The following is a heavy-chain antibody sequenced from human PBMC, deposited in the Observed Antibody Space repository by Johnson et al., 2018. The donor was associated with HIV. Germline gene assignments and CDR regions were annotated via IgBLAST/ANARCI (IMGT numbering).Heavy chain of an antibody. J-gene: IGHJ3*01. CDR3: ARDGKYSSIGPDAFDV. Sequence: QVQLVESGGGLVKPGGSLRLSCAASGFTFSDYYMSWIRQAPGKGLEWVSYISSSGSTIYYAYSVKVRFTISRDHSENTLYLQMNSLRPEDTAVYFCARDGKYSSIGPDAFDVWGQGTMVAVAS. V-gene: IGHV3-11*04. CDR2: ISSSGSTI. CDR1: GFTFSDYY. D-gene: IGHD6-13*01.